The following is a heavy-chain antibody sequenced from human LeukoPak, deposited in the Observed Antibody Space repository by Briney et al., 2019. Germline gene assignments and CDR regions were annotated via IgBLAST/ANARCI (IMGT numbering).Heavy chain of an antibody. CDR3: ARHFDY. CDR2: IYYGGST. Sequence: TSETLSLTCTVSGGSISSYYWSWIRQPPGKGLEWIGYIYYGGSTNYNPSLKSRVTISVDTSKNQFSLKLSSVTAADTAVYYCARHFDYWGQGTLVTVSS. CDR1: GGSISSYY. V-gene: IGHV4-59*08. J-gene: IGHJ4*02.